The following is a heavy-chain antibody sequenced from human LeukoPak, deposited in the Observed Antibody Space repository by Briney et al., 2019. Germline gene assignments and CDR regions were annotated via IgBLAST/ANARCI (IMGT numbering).Heavy chain of an antibody. CDR2: ITGSGGSS. Sequence: GGSLRLSCAASGFTFSSYVMSWVRQAPGKGLEWVSVITGSGGSSDYADSVKGRFTISRDNSKNTLYLQMNSLRAEDTAVYYCAKDPAIVGATHADYRGQGTLVTVSS. D-gene: IGHD1-26*01. J-gene: IGHJ4*02. CDR3: AKDPAIVGATHADY. CDR1: GFTFSSYV. V-gene: IGHV3-23*01.